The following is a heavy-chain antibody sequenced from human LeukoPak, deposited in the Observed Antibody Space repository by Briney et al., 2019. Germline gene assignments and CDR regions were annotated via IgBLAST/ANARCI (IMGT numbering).Heavy chain of an antibody. CDR1: GFTFSSYG. D-gene: IGHD7-27*01. Sequence: PGRSLRLSCAASGFTFSSYGMHWVRQAPGKGLEWVAVIWYDGSNKYYADSVKGRFTISRDNSKNTLYLQMNSPRAEDTAVYYCARDRNWGSGGAFDIWGQGTMVTVSS. J-gene: IGHJ3*02. CDR2: IWYDGSNK. V-gene: IGHV3-33*01. CDR3: ARDRNWGSGGAFDI.